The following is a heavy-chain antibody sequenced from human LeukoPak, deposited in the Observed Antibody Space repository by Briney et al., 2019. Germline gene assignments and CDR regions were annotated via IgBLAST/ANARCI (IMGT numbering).Heavy chain of an antibody. D-gene: IGHD4-23*01. V-gene: IGHV1-18*01. CDR1: GYTFTSYG. CDR2: ISACNGNT. CDR3: AGGYDYGGLDY. J-gene: IGHJ4*02. Sequence: GASVKVSCKASGYTFTSYGISWVRQAPGQGLEWVGWISACNGNTNYAQKLQGRVTMTTDTSTSTAYMELRSLRSDDTAVYYCAGGYDYGGLDYWGQGTLVTVSS.